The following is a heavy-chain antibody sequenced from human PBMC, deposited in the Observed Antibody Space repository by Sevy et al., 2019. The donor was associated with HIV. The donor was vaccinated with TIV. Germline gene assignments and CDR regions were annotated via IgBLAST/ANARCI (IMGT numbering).Heavy chain of an antibody. CDR1: GFTFNRYS. CDR3: ALERLSSDVAEYFQN. V-gene: IGHV3-30-3*01. Sequence: GGSLRLSCAASGFTFNRYSMHWVRQAPGKGLEWVATISFDATNKLYPDSVKGRFTISRDNFQNSLFLQMDSLRPEDTAVYHCALERLSSDVAEYFQNWGQGTLVTVSS. CDR2: ISFDATNK. D-gene: IGHD1-1*01. J-gene: IGHJ1*01.